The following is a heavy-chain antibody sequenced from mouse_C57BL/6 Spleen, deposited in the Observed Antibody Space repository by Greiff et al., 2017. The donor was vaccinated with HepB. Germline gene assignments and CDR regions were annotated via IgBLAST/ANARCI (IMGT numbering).Heavy chain of an antibody. J-gene: IGHJ3*01. CDR3: ARDRGDGEGFAY. CDR2: ISDGGSYT. V-gene: IGHV5-4*01. CDR1: GFTFSSYA. Sequence: EVKLVESGGGLVKPGGSLKLSCAASGFTFSSYAMSWVRQTPEKRLEWVATISDGGSYTYYPDNVKGRFTISRDNAKNNLYLQMSHLKYEDTAMYYCARDRGDGEGFAYWGQGTLVTVSA. D-gene: IGHD3-1*01.